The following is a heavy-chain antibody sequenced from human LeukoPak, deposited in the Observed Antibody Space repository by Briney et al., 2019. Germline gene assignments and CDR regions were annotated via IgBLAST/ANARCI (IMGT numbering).Heavy chain of an antibody. CDR2: INPNSGGT. D-gene: IGHD1-26*01. CDR3: ARVRGGSYSNFDY. Sequence: ASVTVSCKASVYTFTGYYMHWVRQAPGQGLEWMGWINPNSGGTNYAQKFQGRVTMTRDTSISTAYMELSRLRSDDTAVYYCARVRGGSYSNFDYWGQGTLVTVSS. J-gene: IGHJ4*02. V-gene: IGHV1-2*02. CDR1: VYTFTGYY.